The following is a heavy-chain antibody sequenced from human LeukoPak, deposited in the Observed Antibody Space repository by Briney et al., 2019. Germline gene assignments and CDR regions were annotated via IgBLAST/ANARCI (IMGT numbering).Heavy chain of an antibody. CDR2: IRYDGSNK. CDR3: VAVTGRPAGGGLCY. J-gene: IGHJ4*02. V-gene: IGHV3-30*02. Sequence: AGGSLRLSCAASGFTFSNYGIHWVRQAPGKGLEWVAFIRYDGSNKYYADSVKGRFTISRDNSKNTLYVQMNSLRAEDTAVYYCVAVTGRPAGGGLCYWGQGTLVTVSS. CDR1: GFTFSNYG. D-gene: IGHD6-19*01.